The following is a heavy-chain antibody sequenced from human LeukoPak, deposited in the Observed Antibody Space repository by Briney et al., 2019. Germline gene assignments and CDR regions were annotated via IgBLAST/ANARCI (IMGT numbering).Heavy chain of an antibody. D-gene: IGHD5-18*01. Sequence: SETLSLTCTVSGYSISSGYYWGWIRPPPGKGLKWIGSIYHSGSTYYNPSRKSRVTISVDTSKNQFSLKLSSVTAADTAVYYCATDTAMVRYYYYYMDVWGKGTTVTVSS. CDR2: IYHSGST. CDR3: ATDTAMVRYYYYYMDV. CDR1: GYSISSGYY. V-gene: IGHV4-38-2*02. J-gene: IGHJ6*03.